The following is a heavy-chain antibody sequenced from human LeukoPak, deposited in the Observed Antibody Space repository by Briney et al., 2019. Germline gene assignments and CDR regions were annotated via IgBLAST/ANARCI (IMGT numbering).Heavy chain of an antibody. CDR2: INTNTGNP. J-gene: IGHJ5*02. Sequence: ASVKVFCKASRYTFTTYAMNWVRQAPGQGLEWMGWINTNTGNPTYAQGFTGRFVFSLDTSVTTAYLQISRLKADDTAVYYCARANLWFGELGWIDPWGQGTLVTVSS. CDR1: RYTFTTYA. V-gene: IGHV7-4-1*02. CDR3: ARANLWFGELGWIDP. D-gene: IGHD3-10*01.